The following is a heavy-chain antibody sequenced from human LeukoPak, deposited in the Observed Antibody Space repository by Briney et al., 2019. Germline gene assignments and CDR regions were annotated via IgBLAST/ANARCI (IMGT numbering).Heavy chain of an antibody. D-gene: IGHD3-16*01. Sequence: GESLKISCKGSGYSFSNYWIGWVRQMPGKGLELMGIIFPSHSDTIYGPSFQGQVTISADESISTAYLQWSSLKASDTAMYYCARLGTFDYWGQGTLVTVSS. CDR1: GYSFSNYW. V-gene: IGHV5-51*01. J-gene: IGHJ4*02. CDR2: IFPSHSDT. CDR3: ARLGTFDY.